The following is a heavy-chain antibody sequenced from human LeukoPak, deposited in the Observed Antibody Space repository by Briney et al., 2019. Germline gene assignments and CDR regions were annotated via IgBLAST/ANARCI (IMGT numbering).Heavy chain of an antibody. CDR2: ISYDGSNK. CDR1: GFTFSSYA. V-gene: IGHV3-30-3*01. Sequence: GGSLRLSCAASGFTFSSYAMHWVRQAPGKGVEWVAGISYDGSNKYYADSVKGRFTISRDNSKNTVYLQMNSLRAEDTSVYYCARAYYVSSGYYEAAHYFDYWGQGTLVTVSS. J-gene: IGHJ4*02. CDR3: ARAYYVSSGYYEAAHYFDY. D-gene: IGHD3-22*01.